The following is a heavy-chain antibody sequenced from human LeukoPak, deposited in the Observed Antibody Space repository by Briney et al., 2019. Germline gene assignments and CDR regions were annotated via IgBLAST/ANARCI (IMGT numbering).Heavy chain of an antibody. Sequence: GGSLRLSCAASGFTFSTYWMHWVRHVPGKGLVWVSRINSDGSITTYADSVKGRFTISGDNAKNTLYLQMNSLRVEDTAVYYCAGGISATGGGWGQGTMVTVSS. CDR3: AGGISATGGG. D-gene: IGHD6-13*01. V-gene: IGHV3-74*01. CDR2: INSDGSIT. CDR1: GFTFSTYW. J-gene: IGHJ3*01.